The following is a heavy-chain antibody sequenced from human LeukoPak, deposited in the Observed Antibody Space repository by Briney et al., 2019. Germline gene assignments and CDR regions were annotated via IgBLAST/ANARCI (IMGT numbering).Heavy chain of an antibody. CDR2: IYPGDSDT. CDR1: GYSFTSYW. J-gene: IGHJ4*02. CDR3: ARGGLYSSGWYYFDY. Sequence: GASLKISCKGSGYSFTSYWIGWVRQMPGKGLEWMGIIYPGDSDTRYSPSFQGQVTISADKSISTAYLQWSSLKASDTAMYYCARGGLYSSGWYYFDYWGQGTLVTVSS. D-gene: IGHD6-19*01. V-gene: IGHV5-51*01.